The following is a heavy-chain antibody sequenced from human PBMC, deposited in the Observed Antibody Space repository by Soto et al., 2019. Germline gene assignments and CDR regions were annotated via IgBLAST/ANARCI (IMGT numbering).Heavy chain of an antibody. Sequence: PSETLSLTCTVSGGSISSYYWSWIRQPPGKGLEWIGYIYYSGSTNYNPSLKSRVTISVDTSKNQFSLKLSSVTAADTAGDYCARSPAKDILGPWGQGTLVTVS. J-gene: IGHJ5*02. D-gene: IGHD2-15*01. CDR2: IYYSGST. CDR1: GGSISSYY. CDR3: ARSPAKDILGP. V-gene: IGHV4-59*01.